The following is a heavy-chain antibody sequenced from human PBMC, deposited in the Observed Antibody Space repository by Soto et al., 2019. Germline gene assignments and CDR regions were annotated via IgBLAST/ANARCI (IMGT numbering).Heavy chain of an antibody. CDR3: ARTGGKDIVVVVAARYNWFDP. D-gene: IGHD2-15*01. CDR1: GFTFSSYA. V-gene: IGHV3-23*01. Sequence: EVQLLESGGGLVQPGGSLRLSCAASGFTFSSYAMSWVRQAPGKGLAWVSAISGSGGSTYYADSAKGRFTISRDNSKNTLYLQMNSLRAEDTAVYYCARTGGKDIVVVVAARYNWFDPWGQGTLVTVSS. J-gene: IGHJ5*02. CDR2: ISGSGGST.